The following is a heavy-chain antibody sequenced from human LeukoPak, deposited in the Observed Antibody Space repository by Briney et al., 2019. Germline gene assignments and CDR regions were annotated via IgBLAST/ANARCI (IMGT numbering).Heavy chain of an antibody. D-gene: IGHD1-7*01. V-gene: IGHV3-23*01. Sequence: GGSLRLSCAASGFTFSSYAMSWVRQAPGKGLEWVSAISGSGGSTYYADSVKGRFTISRDNSKNTLYLQMNSLRAEDTAVYHRARDGAPSWNYYYNYYYMDVWGKGPTVTVSS. CDR2: ISGSGGST. J-gene: IGHJ6*03. CDR3: ARDGAPSWNYYYNYYYMDV. CDR1: GFTFSSYA.